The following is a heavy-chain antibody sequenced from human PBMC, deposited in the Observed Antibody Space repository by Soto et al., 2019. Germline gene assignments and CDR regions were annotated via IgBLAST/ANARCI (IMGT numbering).Heavy chain of an antibody. Sequence: PGGSLRLSCAASGFTFSSYSMNWVRQAPGKGLEWVSSISSSSSYIYYADSVKGRFTISRDNAKNSLYLQMNSLRAEDTAVYYCATRAVTTQADWFDPWGQGTLVTVSS. CDR3: ATRAVTTQADWFDP. CDR1: GFTFSSYS. D-gene: IGHD4-17*01. J-gene: IGHJ5*02. CDR2: ISSSSSYI. V-gene: IGHV3-21*01.